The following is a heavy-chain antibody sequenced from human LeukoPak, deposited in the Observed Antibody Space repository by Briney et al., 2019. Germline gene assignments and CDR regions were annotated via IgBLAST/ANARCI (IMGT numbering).Heavy chain of an antibody. CDR1: GGSFSGYY. V-gene: IGHV4-34*01. D-gene: IGHD2-2*01. CDR3: ARSDFGDIVVVPAAPIGWFDP. CDR2: ITHSGST. J-gene: IGHJ5*02. Sequence: SETLSLTCAVYGGSFSGYYWSWIRQPPGKGLEWIGEITHSGSTNYNPSLKSRVTISVDTSKNQFSLKLSSVTAADTAVYYCARSDFGDIVVVPAAPIGWFDPWGQGTLVTVSS.